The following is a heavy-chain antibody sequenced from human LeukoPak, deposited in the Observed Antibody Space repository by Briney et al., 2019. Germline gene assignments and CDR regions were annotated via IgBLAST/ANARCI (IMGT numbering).Heavy chain of an antibody. CDR2: IGSSESTI. J-gene: IGHJ4*02. D-gene: IGHD6-19*01. V-gene: IGHV3-48*04. CDR1: RSMLSVYS. Sequence: GGSLRLSCAASRSMLSVYSMNWVRQAPGKGLEWVSYIGSSESTIHYADSVKGRFTISRDNAKNTLYLQMNSLRAEDTGVYYCAREVVGSTSGCLGHWGQGTLVTVSS. CDR3: AREVVGSTSGCLGH.